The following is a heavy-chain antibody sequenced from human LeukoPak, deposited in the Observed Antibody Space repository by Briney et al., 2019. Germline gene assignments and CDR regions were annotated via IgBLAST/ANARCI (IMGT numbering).Heavy chain of an antibody. D-gene: IGHD4-17*01. CDR1: GFTFSSYE. CDR2: ISSSGSTI. CDR3: AREETNGDFDY. J-gene: IGHJ4*02. V-gene: IGHV3-48*03. Sequence: PGGSLRLSCAASGFTFSSYEMNWVRQAQGKGLEWVSYISSSGSTIYYADSVKGRFTISRDNAKNSLYLQMNSLRAEDTAVYYCAREETNGDFDYWGQGTLVTVSS.